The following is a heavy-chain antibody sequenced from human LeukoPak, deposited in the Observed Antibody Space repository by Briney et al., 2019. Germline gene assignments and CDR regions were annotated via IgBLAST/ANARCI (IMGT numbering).Heavy chain of an antibody. CDR2: INWNGGST. Sequence: GGSLRLSCAASGFTFDDYGMSWVRQAPGKGLEWVSGINWNGGSTGYADSVKGRFTISRDNAKNSLDLQMNRLRAEDTALYYCASIAVSGDDAFDIWGQGTMVTVSS. D-gene: IGHD6-19*01. CDR3: ASIAVSGDDAFDI. CDR1: GFTFDDYG. J-gene: IGHJ3*02. V-gene: IGHV3-20*04.